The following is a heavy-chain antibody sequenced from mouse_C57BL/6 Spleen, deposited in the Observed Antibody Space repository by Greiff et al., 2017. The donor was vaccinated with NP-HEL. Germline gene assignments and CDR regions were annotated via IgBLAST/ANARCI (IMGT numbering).Heavy chain of an antibody. Sequence: EVQVVESGGGLVQPKGSLKLSCAASGFSFNTYAMNWVRQAPGKGLEWVARIRSKSNNYATYYADSVKDRFTISRDDSESMLYLQMNNLKTEDTAMYYCVRHKASLYAMDYWGQGTSVTVSS. J-gene: IGHJ4*01. CDR3: VRHKASLYAMDY. D-gene: IGHD6-1*01. CDR1: GFSFNTYA. V-gene: IGHV10-1*01. CDR2: IRSKSNNYAT.